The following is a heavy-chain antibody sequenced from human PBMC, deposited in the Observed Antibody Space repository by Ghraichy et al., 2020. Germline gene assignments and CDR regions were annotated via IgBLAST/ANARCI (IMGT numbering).Heavy chain of an antibody. CDR1: GFTFSSYA. V-gene: IGHV3-64*01. J-gene: IGHJ4*02. Sequence: GESLNISCAASGFTFSSYAMHWVRQAPGKGLEYVSAISSNGDTTYYANSVKGRFTISRDNSKNTLYLQMGSLRAEDMAVYYCAGCLVGATLDYWGQGTLVAVSS. D-gene: IGHD1-26*01. CDR2: ISSNGDTT. CDR3: AGCLVGATLDY.